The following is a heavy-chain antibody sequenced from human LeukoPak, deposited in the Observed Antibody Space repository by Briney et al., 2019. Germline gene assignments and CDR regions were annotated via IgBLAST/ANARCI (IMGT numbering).Heavy chain of an antibody. D-gene: IGHD2-2*01. CDR3: AKARIVVVPAAPTDYYYMDV. Sequence: GRSLRLSCAASGFTFSSYGMHWVRQAPGKGVEWVAVIWYDGSNKYYADSVKGRFTISRDNSKNTLYLQMNSLRAEDTAVYYSAKARIVVVPAAPTDYYYMDVWGKGTTVTVSS. V-gene: IGHV3-33*06. J-gene: IGHJ6*03. CDR1: GFTFSSYG. CDR2: IWYDGSNK.